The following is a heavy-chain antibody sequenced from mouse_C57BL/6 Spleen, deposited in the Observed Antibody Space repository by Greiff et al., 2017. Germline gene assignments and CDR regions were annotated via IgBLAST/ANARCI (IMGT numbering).Heavy chain of an antibody. Sequence: EVQLQESGPVLVKPGASVKMSCKASGYTFTDYYMNWVKQSHGKSLEWIGVINPYNGGTSYNQKFKGKATLTVDKSSSTAYMELNSLTSEDSAVYYCARSYNYAMDYWGQGTSVTVSS. V-gene: IGHV1-19*01. CDR1: GYTFTDYY. D-gene: IGHD1-1*01. J-gene: IGHJ4*01. CDR2: INPYNGGT. CDR3: ARSYNYAMDY.